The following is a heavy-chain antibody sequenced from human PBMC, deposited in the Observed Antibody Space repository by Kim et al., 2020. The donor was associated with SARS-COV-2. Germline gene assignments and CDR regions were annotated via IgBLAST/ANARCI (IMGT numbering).Heavy chain of an antibody. V-gene: IGHV3-33*01. Sequence: GGSLRLSCAASGFTFSSYGMHWVRQAPGKGLEWVAVIWYDGSNKYYADSVKGRFTISRDNSKNTLYLQMNSLRAEDTAVYYCARVILVKSSSYYYGMDVWGQGTTVTVSS. D-gene: IGHD6-13*01. CDR1: GFTFSSYG. CDR3: ARVILVKSSSYYYGMDV. J-gene: IGHJ6*02. CDR2: IWYDGSNK.